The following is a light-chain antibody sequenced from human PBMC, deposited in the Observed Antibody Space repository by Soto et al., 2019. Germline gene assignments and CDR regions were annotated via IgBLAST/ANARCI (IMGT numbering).Light chain of an antibody. Sequence: QSVLTQPPSASGTPGQRVTISCSGSSSNIGSNSVSWYQQLPGAAPKLLIYTNNQRPSGVPDRFSGSKSGTSASLAITGLQSDDEADYYCAAWDDSLSGHVAFGGGTQLTVL. CDR1: SSNIGSNS. CDR3: AAWDDSLSGHVA. CDR2: TNN. J-gene: IGLJ2*01. V-gene: IGLV1-44*01.